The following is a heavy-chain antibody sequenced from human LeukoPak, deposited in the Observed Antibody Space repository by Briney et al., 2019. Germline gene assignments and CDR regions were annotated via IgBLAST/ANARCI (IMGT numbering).Heavy chain of an antibody. CDR2: INPSGGST. D-gene: IGHD3-10*01. V-gene: IGHV1-46*01. CDR3: ARDIRGFDY. CDR1: GYTFTDYY. Sequence: ASVKVSCKASGYTFTDYYIHWVRQAPGQELEWMGIINPSGGSTSYAQKFQGRVTMTRDTSTSTVYMELSSLRSEDTAVYYCARDIRGFDYWGQGTLVTVSS. J-gene: IGHJ4*02.